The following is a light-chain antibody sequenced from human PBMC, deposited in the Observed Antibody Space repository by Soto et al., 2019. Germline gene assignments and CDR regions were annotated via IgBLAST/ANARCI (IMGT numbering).Light chain of an antibody. CDR3: CSYAGSSTVV. J-gene: IGLJ2*01. CDR1: SRDVGSYNL. CDR2: EGS. Sequence: QSVLTQPASVSGSPGQSITISCTRTSRDVGSYNLVSWYQQHPGKAPQVMIHEGSKRPSGVSNRFSGSKSGNTASLTISGLQAEDEADYYCCSYAGSSTVVFGGGTKLTVL. V-gene: IGLV2-23*01.